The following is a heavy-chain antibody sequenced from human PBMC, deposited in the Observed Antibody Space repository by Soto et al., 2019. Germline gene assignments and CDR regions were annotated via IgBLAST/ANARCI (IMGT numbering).Heavy chain of an antibody. CDR3: ARPYRRPHGMDV. CDR1: GYTFTSYW. CDR2: IYPGDSDT. D-gene: IGHD4-4*01. Sequence: PGESLKISCKASGYTFTSYWIGWVRQTPGKGLEWMGIIYPGDSDTKYSPSFQGQVTISVDKSTSTAYLQWSSLKASDSAMYYCARPYRRPHGMDVWGQGTTVTVSS. J-gene: IGHJ6*02. V-gene: IGHV5-51*01.